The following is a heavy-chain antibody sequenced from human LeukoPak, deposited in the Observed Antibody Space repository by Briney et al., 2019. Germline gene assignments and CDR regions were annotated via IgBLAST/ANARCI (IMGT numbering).Heavy chain of an antibody. CDR3: ARHGRMRQQLSNWFDL. CDR1: GFTFSSYE. D-gene: IGHD6-13*01. Sequence: GSLRLSCAASGFTFSSYEMNWIRQPPGKGLEWIGSIYYSGSTYYNPSLKSRVTISVDTSKNQFSLKLSSVTAADTAVYYCARHGRMRQQLSNWFDLWGQGTLVTVSS. CDR2: IYYSGST. V-gene: IGHV4-39*01. J-gene: IGHJ5*02.